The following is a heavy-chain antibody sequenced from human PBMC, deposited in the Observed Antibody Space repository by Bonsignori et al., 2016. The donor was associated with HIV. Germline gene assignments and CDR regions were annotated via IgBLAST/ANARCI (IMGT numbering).Heavy chain of an antibody. D-gene: IGHD6-19*01. CDR1: NASIRDSVYY. CDR2: IYHSGST. J-gene: IGHJ3*02. Sequence: QVQLQESGPGLVKPSETLSLTCIVSNASIRDSVYYWAWIRQSPGTGLEWIASIYHSGSTYYNPSLRSRVTISVDTAKNQFFLNLRSVTAADTAIYYCTRSYASGWYGLSAFDIWGQGTTGTV. CDR3: TRSYASGWYGLSAFDI. V-gene: IGHV4-39*01.